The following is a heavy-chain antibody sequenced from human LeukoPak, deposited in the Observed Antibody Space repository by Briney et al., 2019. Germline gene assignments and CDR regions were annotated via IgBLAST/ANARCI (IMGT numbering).Heavy chain of an antibody. CDR3: ARDDLDRPNYYDSSGHNWFDP. CDR1: GYTFTGYY. V-gene: IGHV1-2*02. Sequence: ASVKVSCKASGYTFTGYYMHWVRQAPGQGLEWMGWINPNSGGTNYAQKFQGRVTMTRDTSISTAYMELSRLRSDDTAVYYCARDDLDRPNYYDSSGHNWFDPWGQGTLVTVSS. D-gene: IGHD3-22*01. CDR2: INPNSGGT. J-gene: IGHJ5*02.